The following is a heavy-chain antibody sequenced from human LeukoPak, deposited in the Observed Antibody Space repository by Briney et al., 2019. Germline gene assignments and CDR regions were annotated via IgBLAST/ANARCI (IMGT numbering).Heavy chain of an antibody. CDR2: IKKDGSEK. J-gene: IGHJ4*02. Sequence: GGSLRLSCAGSGFTFSSYDMNWVRQAPGKGLEWMANIKKDGSEKYYVDSVKGRFTISRDNAKKSLYLQMNSLRAEDTAVYYCARHLSGITGYTYGRGIDYWGQGTLLTVSS. CDR1: GFTFSSYD. V-gene: IGHV3-7*01. CDR3: ARHLSGITGYTYGRGIDY. D-gene: IGHD5-18*01.